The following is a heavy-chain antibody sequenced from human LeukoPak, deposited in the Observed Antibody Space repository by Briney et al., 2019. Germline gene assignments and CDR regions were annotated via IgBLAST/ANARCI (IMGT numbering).Heavy chain of an antibody. CDR2: IYNSGTT. CDR1: GDSISSGDYS. J-gene: IGHJ4*02. CDR3: ARDPVVIAPFDY. V-gene: IGHV4-30-4*07. Sequence: SQTLSLTCAVSGDSISSGDYSWSWIRQPPGKGLEWIGYIYNSGTTNYNPSLKSRVTISVDTSKNQFSLKLSSVTAADTAVYYCARDPVVIAPFDYWGQGTLVTVSS. D-gene: IGHD2-21*01.